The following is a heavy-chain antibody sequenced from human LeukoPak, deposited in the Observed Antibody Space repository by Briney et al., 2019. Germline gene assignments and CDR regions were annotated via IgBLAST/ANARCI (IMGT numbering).Heavy chain of an antibody. CDR3: AKDLSSAITSALVLDV. CDR2: ITWNRDNI. Sequence: PGRCLRLSCAASGFTFGDYAMHWVRHTPGKGLEWVAGITWNRDNIGYGDSVKGRFTISRDNVKNVLYLQMNSLRPEDTALYYCAKDLSSAITSALVLDVWGQGTTVTVS. CDR1: GFTFGDYA. J-gene: IGHJ6*02. V-gene: IGHV3-9*01. D-gene: IGHD3-22*01.